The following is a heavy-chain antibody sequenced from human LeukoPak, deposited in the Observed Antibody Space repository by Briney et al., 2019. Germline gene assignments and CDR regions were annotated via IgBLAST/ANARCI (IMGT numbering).Heavy chain of an antibody. D-gene: IGHD5-12*01. Sequence: PSETLSLTCTVSGGSISTGDYYWSWIRQPPGKGLEWIGYNYYSGSTSYNPSLKSRLTISVDTSKNQFTLKLRSVTAADTAVYYCAAQLVATADLDYWGQGTLVTVSS. CDR2: NYYSGST. J-gene: IGHJ4*02. CDR1: GGSISTGDYY. CDR3: AAQLVATADLDY. V-gene: IGHV4-30-4*01.